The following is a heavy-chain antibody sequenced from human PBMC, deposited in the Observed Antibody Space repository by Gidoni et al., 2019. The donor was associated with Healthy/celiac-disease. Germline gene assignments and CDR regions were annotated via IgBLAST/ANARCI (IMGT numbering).Heavy chain of an antibody. J-gene: IGHJ4*02. CDR1: GFTVSSNY. CDR2: IYSGGST. Sequence: GGLIQPGGSLRLSCAASGFTVSSNYMSWVRQAPGKGLEWVSVIYSGGSTYYADSVKGRFTISRDNSKNTLYLQMNSLRAEDTAVYYCARVGAYYDFWSGYYHHDSVDYWGQGTLVTVSS. D-gene: IGHD3-3*01. V-gene: IGHV3-53*01. CDR3: ARVGAYYDFWSGYYHHDSVDY.